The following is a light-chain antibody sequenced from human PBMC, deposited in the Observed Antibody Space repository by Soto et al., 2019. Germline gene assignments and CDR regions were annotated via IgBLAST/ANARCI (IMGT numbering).Light chain of an antibody. Sequence: DIVMTQSPDSLAVSLGERATINCKSSQSVLYSSNNKNYLAWYQQKPGHPPKLLIYWASTRESGVPDRFSGSGSGTDFTLTISSRQAEDVAVYYCQHYYSTPRALTFGGGTKVEIK. CDR3: QHYYSTPRALT. J-gene: IGKJ4*01. CDR2: WAS. CDR1: QSVLYSSNNKNY. V-gene: IGKV4-1*01.